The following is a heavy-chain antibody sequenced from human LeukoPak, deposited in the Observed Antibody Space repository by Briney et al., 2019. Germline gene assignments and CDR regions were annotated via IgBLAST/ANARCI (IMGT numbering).Heavy chain of an antibody. J-gene: IGHJ6*02. CDR1: GFTFSSYA. V-gene: IGHV3-23*01. CDR2: ISGSGGST. CDR3: ESHRSTSPYGMDV. Sequence: QPGGSLRLSCAASGFTFSSYAMSWVRQAPGKGLEWVSAISGSGGSTYYADSVKGRFTISRDNSKNTLYLQMNSLRAEDTAVYYCESHRSTSPYGMDVWGQGTTVTVSS.